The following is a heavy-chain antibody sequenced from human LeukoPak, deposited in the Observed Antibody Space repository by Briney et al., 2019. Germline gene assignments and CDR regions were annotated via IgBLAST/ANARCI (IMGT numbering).Heavy chain of an antibody. J-gene: IGHJ1*01. CDR3: ANFYGDYGDYFQH. V-gene: IGHV3-23*01. CDR1: EFTFSNYA. D-gene: IGHD4-17*01. Sequence: GGSLRLSCAASEFTFSNYAMSWVRQAPGKGLEWVSLIFGSGLGTYYADSVKGRFTISRDNSKNTLYLQMNSLRAKDTAVYYCANFYGDYGDYFQHWGQGTLVTVSS. CDR2: IFGSGLGT.